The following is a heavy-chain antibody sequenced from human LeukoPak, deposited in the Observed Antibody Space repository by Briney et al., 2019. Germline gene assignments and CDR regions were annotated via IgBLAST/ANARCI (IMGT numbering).Heavy chain of an antibody. CDR3: ARGGWCSGGSCYSINWFDP. J-gene: IGHJ5*02. CDR1: GGSISSGSYY. CDR2: IYTSGST. V-gene: IGHV4-61*02. Sequence: SETLSLTCTVSGGSISSGSYYWSWIRQPAGKGLEWIGRIYTSGSTNCNPSLKSRVTISVDTSKNQFSLKLSSVTAADTAVYYCARGGWCSGGSCYSINWFDPWGQGTLVTVSS. D-gene: IGHD2-15*01.